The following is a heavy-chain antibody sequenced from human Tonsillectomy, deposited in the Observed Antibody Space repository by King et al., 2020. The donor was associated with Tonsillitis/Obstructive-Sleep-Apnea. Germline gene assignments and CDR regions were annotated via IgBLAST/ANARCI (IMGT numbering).Heavy chain of an antibody. CDR2: ISYDGSNK. J-gene: IGHJ6*03. V-gene: IGHV3-30*01. Sequence: VQLVESGGGVVQPGRSLRLSCAASGFTFSSYAMHWVRQAPGKGLEWVAVISYDGSNKYYADSVKGRFTISRDNSKNTLYLQMNSLRAEDTAVYYCAREGRDCSSTSCYYYYMGVWGKGTTVTVSS. CDR3: AREGRDCSSTSCYYYYMGV. D-gene: IGHD2-2*01. CDR1: GFTFSSYA.